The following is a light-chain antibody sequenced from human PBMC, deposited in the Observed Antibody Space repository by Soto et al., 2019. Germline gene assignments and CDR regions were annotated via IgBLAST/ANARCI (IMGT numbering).Light chain of an antibody. CDR3: QQRSKWPPAT. CDR2: DAS. CDR1: QSVNSY. J-gene: IGKJ2*01. V-gene: IGKV3-11*01. Sequence: EIVLTQSPATLSLSPGEKATLSCRASQSVNSYLAWYQQKPGQAPRLLIYDASNRATGIPARFSGSGSGTDFTLTISSLEPEDFAVYYCQQRSKWPPATFGQGTKLEIK.